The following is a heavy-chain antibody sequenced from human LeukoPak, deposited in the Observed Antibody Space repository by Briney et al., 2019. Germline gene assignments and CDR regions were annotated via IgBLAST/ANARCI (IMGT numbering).Heavy chain of an antibody. CDR1: GFTFSTYW. Sequence: GGSLRLSCAASGFTFSTYWMHWVRQAPGKGLVWVSRMNSDGSRATYADFVKGRFTISRDNAKNTVYLQMNSLRAEDTAVYYCTKNDYYDSRGYYYYNGMDVWGQGTTVTVSS. D-gene: IGHD3-22*01. V-gene: IGHV3-74*01. CDR3: TKNDYYDSRGYYYYNGMDV. CDR2: MNSDGSRA. J-gene: IGHJ6*02.